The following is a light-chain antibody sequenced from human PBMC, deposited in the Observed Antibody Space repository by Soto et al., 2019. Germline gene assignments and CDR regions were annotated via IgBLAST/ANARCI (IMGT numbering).Light chain of an antibody. CDR3: QHLNSYPIT. CDR2: GAS. J-gene: IGKJ5*01. Sequence: EIVLTQSPGTLSLSPGERATLSCRASQSVSSSYLAWYQQKPGQAPRLLIYGASTRATGIPARFSGSRSGADFTLTISSLQPEDFATYYCQHLNSYPITFGQGTRLENK. CDR1: QSVSSSY. V-gene: IGKV3-20*01.